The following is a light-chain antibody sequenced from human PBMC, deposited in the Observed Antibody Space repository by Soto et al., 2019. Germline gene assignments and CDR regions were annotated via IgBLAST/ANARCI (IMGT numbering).Light chain of an antibody. CDR1: QTISSNY. CDR2: GTS. J-gene: IGKJ1*01. V-gene: IGKV3-20*01. CDR3: QQYVISPRT. Sequence: EIVLTQSPGTLSVSPGERATLSCRASQTISSNYVAWYQQKPGQAPRLLTYGTSTRATGIPDRFSGSGSATDFTLIISRVEPEDFAVYYCQQYVISPRTFGQGTKVEIK.